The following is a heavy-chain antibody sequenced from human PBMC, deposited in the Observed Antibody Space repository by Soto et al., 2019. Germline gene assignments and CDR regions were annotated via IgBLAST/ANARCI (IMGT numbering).Heavy chain of an antibody. CDR2: INSDGSST. D-gene: IGHD6-13*01. Sequence: PVGSLRLSCAASGFTFSSYWMHWVRQAPGKGLVWVSRINSDGSSTSYADSVKGRFTISRDNAKNTLYLQMNSLRAEDTAVYYCAKGVAAAANYYYYGMDVWGQGTTVTVSS. CDR3: AKGVAAAANYYYYGMDV. V-gene: IGHV3-74*01. J-gene: IGHJ6*02. CDR1: GFTFSSYW.